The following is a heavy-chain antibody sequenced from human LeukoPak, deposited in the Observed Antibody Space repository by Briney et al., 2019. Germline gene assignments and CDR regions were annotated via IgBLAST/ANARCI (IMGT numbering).Heavy chain of an antibody. CDR1: GFTFSSYS. D-gene: IGHD3-3*01. CDR3: ARAEHITIFGVVGYYYYYMDV. V-gene: IGHV3-21*01. J-gene: IGHJ6*03. Sequence: GGSLRLSCAASGFTFSSYSMNWVRQAPGKGLEWVSSISSSSSYIYYADSVKGRFTISRDNAKNSLYLQMNSLRAEDTAVYYCARAEHITIFGVVGYYYYYMDVWGKGTTVTVSS. CDR2: ISSSSSYI.